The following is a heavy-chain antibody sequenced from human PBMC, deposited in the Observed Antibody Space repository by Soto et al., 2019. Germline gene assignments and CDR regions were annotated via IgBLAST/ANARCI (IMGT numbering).Heavy chain of an antibody. D-gene: IGHD3-3*01. V-gene: IGHV2-5*02. Sequence: QITLKESGPTVVKPTETLTLTCTFSGFSITTSGVGVGWVRQSPGKAPEWLSLIYWDDDKRYSTSLKRIPTNTKYTSKSLVVMTMAKVETEDAATDDCAHRLFRTVFGLVTKSAIYFDVWGQGTPVVVSS. CDR1: GFSITTSGVG. J-gene: IGHJ4*02. CDR2: IYWDDDK. CDR3: AHRLFRTVFGLVTKSAIYFDV.